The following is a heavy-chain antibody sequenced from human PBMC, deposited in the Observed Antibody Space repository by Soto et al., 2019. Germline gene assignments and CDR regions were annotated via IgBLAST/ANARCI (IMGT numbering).Heavy chain of an antibody. Sequence: PGGSLRLACAASGFTFISYAMSWVRQAPGKGWGWVSAISGSGGSTYYADSVKGRFTISRDNSKNTLYLQMNSLRAEDTAVYYCAKEVTYCTNGVCYPYYYGMDVWGQGTTVTVSS. CDR2: ISGSGGST. CDR1: GFTFISYA. J-gene: IGHJ6*02. D-gene: IGHD2-8*01. CDR3: AKEVTYCTNGVCYPYYYGMDV. V-gene: IGHV3-23*01.